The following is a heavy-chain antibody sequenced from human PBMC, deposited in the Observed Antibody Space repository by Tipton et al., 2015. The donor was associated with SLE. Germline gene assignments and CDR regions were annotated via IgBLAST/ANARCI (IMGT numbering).Heavy chain of an antibody. V-gene: IGHV4-39*07. D-gene: IGHD2-21*01. CDR1: GESVSSSRYY. CDR3: ARDQVGMGDFDS. CDR2: IYYSGTT. Sequence: PGLVKPSETLSLTCSVSGESVSSSRYYWAWIRQPPGKGLEWIGSIYYSGTTTYNPSLKSRVTMSLDSSKNQFSLKLSSVTAADTAVYYCARDQVGMGDFDSWGPGTLVTVSS. J-gene: IGHJ4*02.